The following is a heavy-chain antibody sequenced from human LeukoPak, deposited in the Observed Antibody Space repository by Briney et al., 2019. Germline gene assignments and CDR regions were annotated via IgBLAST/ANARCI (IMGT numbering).Heavy chain of an antibody. V-gene: IGHV3-23*01. CDR2: ISSSGGST. D-gene: IGHD3-3*01. CDR1: GLTFSNTA. J-gene: IGHJ4*02. CDR3: AKDYYDIWSGFDY. Sequence: PGGSLRLSCAASGLTFSNTAMNWVRQAPGKGLEWVSTISSSGGSTYYADSVKGRFTISRDNSKNTLYLQMNSLRADDTAVYYCAKDYYDIWSGFDYWGQGTLVTVSS.